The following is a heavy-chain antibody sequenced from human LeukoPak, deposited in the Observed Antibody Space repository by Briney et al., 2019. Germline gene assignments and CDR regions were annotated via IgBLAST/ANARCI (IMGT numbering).Heavy chain of an antibody. J-gene: IGHJ3*02. CDR3: AKNSGGSSDWYRLYAFDI. D-gene: IGHD6-19*01. CDR2: ISSSGSTI. CDR1: GFTFSDYY. V-gene: IGHV3-11*01. Sequence: GGSLRLSCAASGFTFSDYYMSWIRQAPGKGLEWVSYISSSGSTIYYADSVKGRFTISRDNSKNTLYLQMNSLRAEDTAVYYCAKNSGGSSDWYRLYAFDIWGQGTMVTVSS.